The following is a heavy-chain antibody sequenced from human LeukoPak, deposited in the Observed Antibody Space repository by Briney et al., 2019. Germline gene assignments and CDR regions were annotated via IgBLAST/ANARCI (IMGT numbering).Heavy chain of an antibody. CDR1: GFTFSSYS. CDR3: ARDRRGYGDYP. CDR2: ISSSSSYI. V-gene: IGHV3-21*01. Sequence: GGSLRLSCAASGFTFSSYSMNWVRQAPGKGLEWVSSISSSSSYIHYADSVKGRFTISRDNAKNSLYLQMNTLRAEDTAVYYCARDRRGYGDYPWGQGTLVTVSS. D-gene: IGHD4-17*01. J-gene: IGHJ5*02.